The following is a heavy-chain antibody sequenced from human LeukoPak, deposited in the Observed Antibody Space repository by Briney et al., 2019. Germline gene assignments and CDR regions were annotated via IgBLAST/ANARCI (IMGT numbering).Heavy chain of an antibody. Sequence: ASVKVSCKASGYTFTGYYMHWVRQAPGQGLEWMGWINTNTGSPSYAQGFTGRFVFSLDTSVSTAYLQITSLKAEDTAVYYCARTRAPYYYASGSPDFWGQGTLVTVSS. CDR3: ARTRAPYYYASGSPDF. V-gene: IGHV7-4-1*02. D-gene: IGHD3-10*01. CDR2: INTNTGSP. CDR1: GYTFTGYY. J-gene: IGHJ4*02.